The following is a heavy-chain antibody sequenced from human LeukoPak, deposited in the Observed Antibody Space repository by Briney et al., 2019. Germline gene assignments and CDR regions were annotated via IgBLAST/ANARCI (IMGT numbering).Heavy chain of an antibody. V-gene: IGHV4-34*01. D-gene: IGHD6-6*01. CDR1: GGSFSGYY. J-gene: IGHJ4*02. CDR2: INHSGST. CDR3: ARVHRIAARPRYYFDY. Sequence: SDTLSLTCAVSGGSFSGYYRSWIRQPPGKGLEWIGEINHSGSTNYNPSLKSRVTISVDTSKNQFSLKLSSVTAADTAVYYCARVHRIAARPRYYFDYWGRGTLVSVSS.